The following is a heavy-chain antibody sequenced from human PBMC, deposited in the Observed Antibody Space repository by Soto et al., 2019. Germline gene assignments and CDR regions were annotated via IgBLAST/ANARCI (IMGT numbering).Heavy chain of an antibody. CDR2: IDKDGGET. CDR3: EREYCGGDCHLAY. Sequence: GGSLRLSCAASGFTFSNYWMNWARQAPGKGLEWVANIDKDGGETNYENSVKGRFTISRDNAKNSLYLQMNSLGTEDTAVYYCEREYCGGDCHLAYWGQGTLVTVSS. J-gene: IGHJ4*02. CDR1: GFTFSNYW. D-gene: IGHD2-21*02. V-gene: IGHV3-7*01.